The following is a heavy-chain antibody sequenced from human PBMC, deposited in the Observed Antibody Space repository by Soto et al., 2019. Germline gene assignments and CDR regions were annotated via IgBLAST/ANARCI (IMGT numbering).Heavy chain of an antibody. Sequence: TLSLTCTVSGGSISSGDYYWSWIRQPPGKGLEWIGYIYYSGSTYYNPSLKSRVTISVDTSKNQFSLKLSSVTAADTAVYYCARVDYGDGWYYFDYWGQGTLVTVSS. CDR1: GGSISSGDYY. CDR2: IYYSGST. J-gene: IGHJ4*02. D-gene: IGHD4-17*01. CDR3: ARVDYGDGWYYFDY. V-gene: IGHV4-30-4*01.